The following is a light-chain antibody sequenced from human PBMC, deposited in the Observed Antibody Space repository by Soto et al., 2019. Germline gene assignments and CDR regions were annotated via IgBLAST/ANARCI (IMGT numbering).Light chain of an antibody. Sequence: TLSPTPLSVSPGERATLSCRASQSVSSNLAWYQQKPGQAPRLLIYGASNRATGIPARFSGSGSGTDFTLTISSLEPEDVAVYYCQQRCDGPPVTFGQGTRLEIK. CDR2: GAS. V-gene: IGKV3-11*01. J-gene: IGKJ5*01. CDR1: QSVSSN. CDR3: QQRCDGPPVT.